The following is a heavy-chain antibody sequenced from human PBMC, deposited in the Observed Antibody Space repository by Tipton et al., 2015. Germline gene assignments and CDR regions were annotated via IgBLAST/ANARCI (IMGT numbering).Heavy chain of an antibody. CDR3: ARARGRHGGLFDS. Sequence: TLSLTCTVSGGSVSSGSYYWNWIRQPPGKELQWIGYIQYSGGTNYNPSLESRVSMSVDTSKTQFSLEMRSVTAPDTAVYYCARARGRHGGLFDSWGQGTLVTVSS. D-gene: IGHD4-23*01. CDR2: IQYSGGT. J-gene: IGHJ4*02. CDR1: GGSVSSGSYY. V-gene: IGHV4-61*01.